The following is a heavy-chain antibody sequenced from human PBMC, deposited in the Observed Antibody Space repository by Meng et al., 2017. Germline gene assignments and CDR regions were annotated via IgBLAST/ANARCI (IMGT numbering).Heavy chain of an antibody. CDR3: ARVGYDSSGYVYGMDV. CDR2: IYYSGST. V-gene: IGHV4-31*01. CDR1: GGSISSGGYY. D-gene: IGHD3-22*01. J-gene: IGHJ6*02. Sequence: QGHLQESGPGLVKPSQTLSLTCTVSGGSISSGGYYWSWIRQHPGKGLEWIGYIYYSGSTYYNPSLKSLVTISVDTSKNQFSLKLSSVTAADTAVYYCARVGYDSSGYVYGMDVWGQGTTVTVSS.